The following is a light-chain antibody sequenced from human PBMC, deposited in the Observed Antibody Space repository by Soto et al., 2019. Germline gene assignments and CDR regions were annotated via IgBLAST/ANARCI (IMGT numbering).Light chain of an antibody. Sequence: EIVLTQSPATLSLPPGERATLSCRASQSVSSYLAWYQQKPGQAPRLLIYDASNRATGIPARFSGSGSVTDFTLTISSLEPEDFAVYYCQQRSNWLLTFGGGNKVEIK. CDR3: QQRSNWLLT. CDR2: DAS. V-gene: IGKV3-11*01. J-gene: IGKJ4*01. CDR1: QSVSSY.